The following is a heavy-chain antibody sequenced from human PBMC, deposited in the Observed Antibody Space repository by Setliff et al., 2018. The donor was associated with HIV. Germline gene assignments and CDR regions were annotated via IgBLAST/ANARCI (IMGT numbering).Heavy chain of an antibody. CDR2: IDHRGST. CDR3: AIGLQRQRRVNDTFDD. D-gene: IGHD1-1*01. CDR1: GGSFSGYY. Sequence: SETLSLTCAVYGGSFSGYYWSWIRQPPGKGLEWIGEIDHRGSTNYNPSLKSRLTISVDTSKNQFTLHLNSVTPADTDVYSCAIGLQRQRRVNDTFDDWGQGTMVTVSS. J-gene: IGHJ3*01. V-gene: IGHV4-34*01.